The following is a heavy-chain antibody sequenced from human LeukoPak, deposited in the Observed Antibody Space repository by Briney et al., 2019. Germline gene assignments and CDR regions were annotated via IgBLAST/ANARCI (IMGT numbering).Heavy chain of an antibody. CDR1: GFTFSSYG. V-gene: IGHV3-30*18. J-gene: IGHJ4*01. D-gene: IGHD3-10*01. Sequence: GGSLRLSCAASGFTFSSYGMHWVRQAPGKGLEWVAVISYDGSNKYYADSVKGRFTISRDNSKNTLYLQMNSLRAEDTAVYYCAKLAGEYYFDYWGQEPWSPSPQ. CDR3: AKLAGEYYFDY. CDR2: ISYDGSNK.